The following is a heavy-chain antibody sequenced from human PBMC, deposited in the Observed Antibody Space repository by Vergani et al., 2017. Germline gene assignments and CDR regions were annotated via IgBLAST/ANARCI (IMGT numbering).Heavy chain of an antibody. CDR3: AKSAPHCSSTSCYFDY. V-gene: IGHV3-23*03. J-gene: IGHJ4*02. CDR1: GFTFSSYA. D-gene: IGHD2-2*01. Sequence: EVQLLESGGGLVQTGGSLRLSCAASGFTFSSYAMSWVRQAPGKGLEWVSVIYSGGSSTYYADSVKGRFTISRDNSKNTLYLQMNSLRAEDTAVYYCAKSAPHCSSTSCYFDYWGQGTLVTVSS. CDR2: IYSGGSST.